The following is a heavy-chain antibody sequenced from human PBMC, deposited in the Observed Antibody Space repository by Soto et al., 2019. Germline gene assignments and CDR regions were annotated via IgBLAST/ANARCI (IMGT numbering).Heavy chain of an antibody. D-gene: IGHD6-19*01. J-gene: IGHJ2*01. CDR2: ISGTGNYI. CDR1: GFTFSSYS. CDR3: ARGSEHWLWYFDI. V-gene: IGHV3-21*06. Sequence: EVQVVESGGGLVKPGGSLRLSCAASGFTFSSYSLNWVRQAPGKGLEWVSSISGTGNYIYYADSVKGRFTISRDNAKNSVSLQMDSLTADDTAVYYCARGSEHWLWYFDIWGRGTLVTVSS.